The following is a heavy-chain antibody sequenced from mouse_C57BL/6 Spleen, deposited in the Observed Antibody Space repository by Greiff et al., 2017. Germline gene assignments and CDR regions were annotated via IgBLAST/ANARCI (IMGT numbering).Heavy chain of an antibody. CDR1: GFSFSSYA. J-gene: IGHJ4*01. D-gene: IGHD2-2*01. CDR3: TRGWLQAMDY. Sequence: EVMLVESGEGLVKPGGSLKLSCAASGFSFSSYAMSWVRQTPEKRLEWVAYISSGGDYIYSAATVKGRFTISSDNARNTLYLRMSSLNSEDTAMYYCTRGWLQAMDYWGQGTSVTVSS. CDR2: ISSGGDYI. V-gene: IGHV5-9-1*02.